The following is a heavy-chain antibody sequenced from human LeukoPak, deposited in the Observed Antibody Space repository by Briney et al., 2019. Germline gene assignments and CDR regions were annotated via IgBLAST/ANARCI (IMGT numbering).Heavy chain of an antibody. J-gene: IGHJ6*02. CDR1: GGSISSSSYY. Sequence: SETLSLTCTVSGGSISSSSYYWGWIRQPPGKGLEWIGSIYYSGSTYYNPSLKSRVTISVDTSKNQFSLKLSSVTAADTAVYYCARLNCSSTSCYDSPDYYGMDVWGQGTTVTVSS. CDR2: IYYSGST. CDR3: ARLNCSSTSCYDSPDYYGMDV. D-gene: IGHD2-2*01. V-gene: IGHV4-39*01.